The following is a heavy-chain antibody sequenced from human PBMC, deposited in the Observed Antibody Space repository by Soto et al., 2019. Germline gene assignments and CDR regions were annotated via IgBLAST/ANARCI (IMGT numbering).Heavy chain of an antibody. CDR2: INHSGST. CDR3: ARGVYGGYYFDY. Sequence: TLSLTCAVYGGSFSGYYWSWIRQPPGKGLEWIGEINHSGSTNYNPSLKSRVTISVDTSKNQFSLKLSSVTAADTAVYYCARGVYGGYYFDYWGQGTLVTVSS. J-gene: IGHJ4*02. D-gene: IGHD4-17*01. CDR1: GGSFSGYY. V-gene: IGHV4-34*01.